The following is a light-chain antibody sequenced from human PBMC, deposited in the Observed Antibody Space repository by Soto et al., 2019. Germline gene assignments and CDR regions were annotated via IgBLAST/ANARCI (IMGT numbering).Light chain of an antibody. Sequence: EIVMTQSPVTLSVSPGEGVTLSCRASQSVYSNLAWYQQKPGQAPRLLIYDGSARAPDIPARFSGSGSGTDFTLTVSRLQSEHFAVYYCQHYTNWPLTFGGGTRVEIK. J-gene: IGKJ4*01. CDR1: QSVYSN. CDR2: DGS. V-gene: IGKV3-15*01. CDR3: QHYTNWPLT.